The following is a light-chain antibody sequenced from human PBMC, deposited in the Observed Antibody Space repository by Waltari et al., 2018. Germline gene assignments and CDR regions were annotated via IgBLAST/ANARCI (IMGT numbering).Light chain of an antibody. V-gene: IGKV3-20*01. Sequence: EIVLTQSPGTLSFSPGERAPLSCRASQSVSRSLAWYQQKPGQAPRLLIYDASSRATGIPDMFSGSGSGTDFSLTISRLEPEDFAVYYCQKYGTLPATFGQGTKVEIK. CDR3: QKYGTLPAT. J-gene: IGKJ1*01. CDR2: DAS. CDR1: QSVSRS.